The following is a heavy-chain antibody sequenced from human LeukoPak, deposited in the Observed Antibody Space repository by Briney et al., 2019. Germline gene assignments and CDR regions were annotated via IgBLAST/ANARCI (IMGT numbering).Heavy chain of an antibody. CDR2: ISGSGGST. J-gene: IGHJ4*02. Sequence: HAGGSLRLSCAASGFTFSSYAMSWVRQAPGKGLEWVSAISGSGGSTYYADSVKGRFTISRDNSKNTLYLQMNSLRAEDTAIYSCARHRGYYIDYWGQGTLVTVSS. D-gene: IGHD2-15*01. CDR3: ARHRGYYIDY. V-gene: IGHV3-23*01. CDR1: GFTFSSYA.